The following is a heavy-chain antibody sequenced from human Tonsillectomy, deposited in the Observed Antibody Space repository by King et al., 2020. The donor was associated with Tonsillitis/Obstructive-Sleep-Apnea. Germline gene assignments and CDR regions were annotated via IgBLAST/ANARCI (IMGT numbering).Heavy chain of an antibody. Sequence: VQLQESGPGLVKPSGTLSLTCAVSGGSLSSSNWWSWVRQPPGKGLGGIGEFNLSGSTNSNRPPKSRVTIPVDKPKNQFSLKLSSVTAADTAVYYCARVSSYDFWSGYRYYYMDVWGKGTTVTVSS. V-gene: IGHV4-4*02. D-gene: IGHD3-3*01. CDR1: GGSLSSSNW. J-gene: IGHJ6*03. CDR3: ARVSSYDFWSGYRYYYMDV. CDR2: FNLSGST.